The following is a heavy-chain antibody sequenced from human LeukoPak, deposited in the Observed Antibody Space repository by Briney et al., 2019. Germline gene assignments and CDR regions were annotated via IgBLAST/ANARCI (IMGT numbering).Heavy chain of an antibody. Sequence: SETLSLTCTVSGGSISSGGYYWSWIRQHPGKGLEWIGYIYYSRSTYYNPSLKSRVTISVDTSKNQFSLKLSSVTAADTAVYYCARVDSSGYYYLNWFDPWGQGTLVTVSS. V-gene: IGHV4-31*03. CDR1: GGSISSGGYY. J-gene: IGHJ5*02. D-gene: IGHD3-22*01. CDR3: ARVDSSGYYYLNWFDP. CDR2: IYYSRST.